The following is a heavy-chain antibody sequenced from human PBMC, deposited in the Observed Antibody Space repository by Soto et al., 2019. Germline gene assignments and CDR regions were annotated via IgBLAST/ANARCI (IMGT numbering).Heavy chain of an antibody. CDR1: GFTFDDYA. J-gene: IGHJ4*02. D-gene: IGHD3-22*01. Sequence: PGGSLRLSCAASGFTFDDYAMHWVRQAPGKGLEWVAGISWNSGSIGYADSVKGRFTISRDNAKNSLYLQMNSLRAEDTALYYCANELNYDSSLLDYWGQGTLVTVSS. V-gene: IGHV3-9*01. CDR3: ANELNYDSSLLDY. CDR2: ISWNSGSI.